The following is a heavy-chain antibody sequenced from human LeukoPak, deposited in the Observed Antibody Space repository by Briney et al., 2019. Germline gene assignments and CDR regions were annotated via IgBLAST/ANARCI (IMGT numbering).Heavy chain of an antibody. Sequence: PGGSLRLSCAASGFTFSSYSMNWVRQAPGKGLEWVSYISSSSSTIYYADSVMGRFTISRDNAKNSLYLQMNSLRAEDTAVYYCATDCSGGSCYPIFDYWGQGTLVTVSS. D-gene: IGHD2-15*01. J-gene: IGHJ4*02. CDR2: ISSSSSTI. V-gene: IGHV3-48*01. CDR3: ATDCSGGSCYPIFDY. CDR1: GFTFSSYS.